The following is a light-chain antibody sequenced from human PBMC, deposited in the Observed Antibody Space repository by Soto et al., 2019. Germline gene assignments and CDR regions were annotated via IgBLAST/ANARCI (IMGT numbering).Light chain of an antibody. V-gene: IGKV3D-15*01. CDR3: QQYNNWPRM. CDR1: QSVNTN. CDR2: GAS. Sequence: EIVITQSPATLPGSPREKPIHSWMASQSVNTNVAWYQQEPGQAPRLLIYGASTRATGIPARFSGSVSGTEFALTISSLQSEDFAVYYCQQYNNWPRMFGQGILLDIK. J-gene: IGKJ1*01.